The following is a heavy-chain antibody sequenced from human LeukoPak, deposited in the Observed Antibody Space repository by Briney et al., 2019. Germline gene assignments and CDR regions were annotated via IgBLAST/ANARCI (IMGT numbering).Heavy chain of an antibody. CDR2: MHSSGST. V-gene: IGHV4-61*02. Sequence: PSQTLSLTCSVSGGSISSGSYYWSWIRQPAGKGLEWIGRMHSSGSTNYSPSLKSRVTISVDTSKNQVSLKLSSVTAADTAVYYCARDSSSSLAFDIWGQGTMVTVSS. D-gene: IGHD6-6*01. CDR3: ARDSSSSLAFDI. CDR1: GGSISSGSYY. J-gene: IGHJ3*02.